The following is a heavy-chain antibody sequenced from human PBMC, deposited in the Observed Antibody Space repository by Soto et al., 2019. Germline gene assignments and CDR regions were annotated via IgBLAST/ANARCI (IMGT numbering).Heavy chain of an antibody. Sequence: PSETLSLTCTVSGGSISSGGYYWSWIRQHPGKGLEWIGYIYYSGSTYYNPSLKSRVTISVDTSKNQFSLKLSSVTAADTAVYYCARDLLGYCTNGVCYGGMDVWGQGTTVTVSS. CDR3: ARDLLGYCTNGVCYGGMDV. J-gene: IGHJ6*02. CDR2: IYYSGST. CDR1: GGSISSGGYY. V-gene: IGHV4-31*03. D-gene: IGHD2-8*01.